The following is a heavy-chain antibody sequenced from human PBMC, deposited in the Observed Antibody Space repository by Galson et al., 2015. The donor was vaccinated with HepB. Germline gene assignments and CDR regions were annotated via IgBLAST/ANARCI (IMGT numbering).Heavy chain of an antibody. CDR2: IYYSGST. CDR3: ARDKGGDGYKYIDY. CDR1: GGSISSGDYY. V-gene: IGHV4-30-4*01. J-gene: IGHJ4*02. Sequence: TLSLTCTVSGGSISSGDYYWSWIRQPPGKSLEWIGYIYYSGSTYYNPSLKSRVTISVDTSKNQFSLKLSSVTAADTAVYYCARDKGGDGYKYIDYWGQGTLVTVSS. D-gene: IGHD5-24*01.